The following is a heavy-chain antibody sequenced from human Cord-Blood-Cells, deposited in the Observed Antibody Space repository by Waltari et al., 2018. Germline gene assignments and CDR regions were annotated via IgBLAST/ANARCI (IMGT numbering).Heavy chain of an antibody. D-gene: IGHD1-26*01. J-gene: IGHJ4*02. CDR1: GFTFDDYP. V-gene: IGHV3-9*01. CDR2: ISWNSGSI. Sequence: EVQLVESGGGLVQPGRSLRLSCAASGFTFDDYPMNWVRRAPGKGLEWVSGISWNSGSIGYADSVKGRFTISRDNAKNSLYLQMNSLRAEDTALYYCAKDFGSGDYWGQGTLVTVSS. CDR3: AKDFGSGDY.